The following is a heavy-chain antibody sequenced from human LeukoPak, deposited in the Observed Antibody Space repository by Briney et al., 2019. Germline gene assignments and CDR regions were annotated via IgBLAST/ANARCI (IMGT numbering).Heavy chain of an antibody. V-gene: IGHV3-53*05. Sequence: PGGSLRLSCAASGFTVSSNYMSWVRQAPGKGLEWVSVIYSGGYTYYADSVKGRFTISRDNSKNTLYLQMNSLRAEDTAVYYCAKPRYCSSTSCYEYFQHWGQGTLVTVSS. CDR2: IYSGGYT. CDR3: AKPRYCSSTSCYEYFQH. J-gene: IGHJ1*01. CDR1: GFTVSSNY. D-gene: IGHD2-2*01.